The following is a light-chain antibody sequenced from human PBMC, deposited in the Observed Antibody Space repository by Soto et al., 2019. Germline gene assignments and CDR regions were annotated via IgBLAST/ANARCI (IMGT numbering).Light chain of an antibody. V-gene: IGKV3-20*01. Sequence: EIVLTQSPGTLSLSPGERATLSCRASQSVSSSYLAWFRQKPGQAPRLLIYGASSRATGIPGRFSGSGSGTDFTLTISRLEPEDFAVYYCHHYGSSSWTFGQGTKVDIK. CDR1: QSVSSSY. J-gene: IGKJ1*01. CDR3: HHYGSSSWT. CDR2: GAS.